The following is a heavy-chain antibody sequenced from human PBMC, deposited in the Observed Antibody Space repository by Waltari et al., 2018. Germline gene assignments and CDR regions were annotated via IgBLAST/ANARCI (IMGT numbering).Heavy chain of an antibody. D-gene: IGHD1-26*01. CDR3: ARVKVGATNWFDP. CDR2: IYTSGST. V-gene: IGHV4-4*07. J-gene: IGHJ5*02. Sequence: QVQRQESGPGLVKTSETLSLTCTVSGGSLSSHYWTWNRQPAGKGLEWIGRIYTSGSTNYNPSLKSRVTISVDKSKNQFSLKLSSVTAADTAVYYCARVKVGATNWFDPWGQGTLVTVSS. CDR1: GGSLSSHY.